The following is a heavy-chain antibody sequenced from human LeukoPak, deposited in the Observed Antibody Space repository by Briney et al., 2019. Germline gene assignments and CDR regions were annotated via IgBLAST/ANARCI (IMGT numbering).Heavy chain of an antibody. J-gene: IGHJ5*02. CDR1: GFTFSSYA. Sequence: HPGGSLRLSCAASGFTFSSYAMSWVRQAPGKGLEWVSAISGSGGSKYYADSVKGRFTIYRDNSKNTLYLQMNSPRAEDTAVSYCAKSPPDGSGSYYFEFDPWGQGTLVTVSS. V-gene: IGHV3-23*01. CDR3: AKSPPDGSGSYYFEFDP. CDR2: ISGSGGSK. D-gene: IGHD3-10*01.